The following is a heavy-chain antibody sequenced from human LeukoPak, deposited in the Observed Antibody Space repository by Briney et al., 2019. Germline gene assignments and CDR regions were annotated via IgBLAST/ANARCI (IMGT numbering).Heavy chain of an antibody. CDR2: ISYDGSNI. Sequence: GGSLRLSCAASGFTFSNYAMHWVRQAPGKGLQWVAFISYDGSNIYYADSVKGRFTISRDNSKNTLYLQMNSLRAEDTAVYYCAKGHKRSYPGYWGQGTLVTVSS. CDR3: AKGHKRSYPGY. D-gene: IGHD3-10*01. V-gene: IGHV3-30-3*01. CDR1: GFTFSNYA. J-gene: IGHJ4*02.